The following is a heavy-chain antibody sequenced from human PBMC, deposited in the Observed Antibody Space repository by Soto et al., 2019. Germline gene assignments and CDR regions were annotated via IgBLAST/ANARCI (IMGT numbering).Heavy chain of an antibody. J-gene: IGHJ4*02. CDR2: INPNGGST. Sequence: QVQLVQSGAEVKKPGASVKLSCKASGYTFTSYYIHWVRQAPGQGLEWIGIINPNGGSTNYAHNFKGRLTVTRDTSTATVYMELGALTSEDTAVYYCARGLGLDDYWGQGTLVTVSS. V-gene: IGHV1-46*01. D-gene: IGHD1-1*01. CDR3: ARGLGLDDY. CDR1: GYTFTSYY.